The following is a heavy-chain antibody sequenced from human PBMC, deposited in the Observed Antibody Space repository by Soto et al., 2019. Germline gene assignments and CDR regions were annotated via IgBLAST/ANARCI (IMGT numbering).Heavy chain of an antibody. Sequence: SETLSLTCTVSGGSISSYYWSWIRQPPGKGLEWIGYIYYSGSTNYNPSLKSRVTISVDTSKNQFSLKLSSVTAADTAVYYCATREAATDWSYYHYYMAVWGKGTTVTVSS. D-gene: IGHD2-15*01. CDR3: ATREAATDWSYYHYYMAV. CDR1: GGSISSYY. V-gene: IGHV4-59*08. CDR2: IYYSGST. J-gene: IGHJ6*03.